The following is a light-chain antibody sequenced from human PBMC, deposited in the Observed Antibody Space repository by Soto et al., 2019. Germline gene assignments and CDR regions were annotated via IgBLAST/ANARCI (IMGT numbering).Light chain of an antibody. CDR3: HQRQSWPRT. V-gene: IGKV3-11*01. CDR1: QYINTR. Sequence: EIVLTQSPATLSSFPGDRVTLSCRASQYINTRLAWYQHRPGQAPRLLIYQTSLRAAGIPARFSASGSGTDFTLTITDVQPADFALYYCHQRQSWPRTFGQGT. J-gene: IGKJ1*01. CDR2: QTS.